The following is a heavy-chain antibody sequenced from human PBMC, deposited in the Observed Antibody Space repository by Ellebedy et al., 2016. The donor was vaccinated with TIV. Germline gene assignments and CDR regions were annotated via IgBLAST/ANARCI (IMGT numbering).Heavy chain of an antibody. CDR2: INHSGST. CDR1: GGSFSGYY. D-gene: IGHD4-17*01. V-gene: IGHV4-34*01. Sequence: SETLSLTXAVYGGSFSGYYWSWIRQPPGKGLEWIGEINHSGSTNYNPSLKSRVTISVDTSKNQFSLKLNSVTAADTAVYYCARGDLEEGQTVTKVRRFDYWGQGTLVTVSS. CDR3: ARGDLEEGQTVTKVRRFDY. J-gene: IGHJ4*02.